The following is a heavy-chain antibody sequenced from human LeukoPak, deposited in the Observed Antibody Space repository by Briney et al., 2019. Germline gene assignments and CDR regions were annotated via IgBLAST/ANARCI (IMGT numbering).Heavy chain of an antibody. CDR3: ARAHSSGWNAEYFQH. D-gene: IGHD6-19*01. V-gene: IGHV3-66*01. CDR1: GFDVSSNY. J-gene: IGHJ1*01. Sequence: GGSLRLSCAASGFDVSSNYMSWVRQAPGKGLEWVSVIYSGGSTYYADSVKGRFTISRDNSKNTLYLQMNSLRVEDTAVYYCARAHSSGWNAEYFQHWGQGTLVAVSS. CDR2: IYSGGST.